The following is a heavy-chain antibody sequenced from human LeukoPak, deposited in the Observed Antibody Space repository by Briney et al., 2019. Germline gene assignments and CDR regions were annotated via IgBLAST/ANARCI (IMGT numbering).Heavy chain of an antibody. CDR1: GYSFISYW. Sequence: GESLKISCKGSGYSFISYWIAWVRQMPGKGLEWMGIIYPGDSDTRYSPSFQGQVTISADKSISTAYLQWSSLKASDTAMYYCTTRHYYGSGTYDYWGQGTLVTVSS. D-gene: IGHD3-10*01. CDR2: IYPGDSDT. CDR3: TTRHYYGSGTYDY. V-gene: IGHV5-51*01. J-gene: IGHJ4*02.